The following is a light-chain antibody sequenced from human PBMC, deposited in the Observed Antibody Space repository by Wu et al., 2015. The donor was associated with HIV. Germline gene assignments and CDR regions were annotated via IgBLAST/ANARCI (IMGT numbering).Light chain of an antibody. CDR3: QQYGSSPLT. CDR2: GAS. J-gene: IGKJ4*01. CDR1: QSVSNNY. Sequence: EIVLTQSPGTLSLSPGERITLSCRASQSVSNNYLAWYQQKPGQAPRLLIYGASSRATGIPDRLSGSGSGTDFTLTISRLEPEDFAVYYCQQYGSSPLTFGGGTKVEIK. V-gene: IGKV3-20*01.